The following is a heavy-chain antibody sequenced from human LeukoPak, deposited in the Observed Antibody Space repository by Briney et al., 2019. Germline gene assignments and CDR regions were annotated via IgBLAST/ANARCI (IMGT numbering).Heavy chain of an antibody. CDR3: ARQHGGSYHSRSNWFDP. CDR2: INSDGSST. Sequence: GGSLRLSCAASGFTFSSYWMHWVRQATGKGLVWVSRINSDGSSTSYADSVKGRFTISRDNAKNTLYLQMNSLRAEDTAVYYCARQHGGSYHSRSNWFDPWGQGTLVTVSS. J-gene: IGHJ5*02. D-gene: IGHD1-26*01. V-gene: IGHV3-74*01. CDR1: GFTFSSYW.